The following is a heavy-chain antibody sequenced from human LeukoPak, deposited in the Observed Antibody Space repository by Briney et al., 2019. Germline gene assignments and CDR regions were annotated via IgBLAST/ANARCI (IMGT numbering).Heavy chain of an antibody. Sequence: PSETLSLTCTVSGGSISSSSYYWGWIRQPPGKGLEWIGSIYYSGSTYYNPSLKSRVTISVDTSKNQFSLKLSSVTAADTAVYYRARHSRYYTGYFDYWGQGTLVTVSS. D-gene: IGHD2/OR15-2a*01. J-gene: IGHJ4*02. CDR2: IYYSGST. CDR1: GGSISSSSYY. CDR3: ARHSRYYTGYFDY. V-gene: IGHV4-39*01.